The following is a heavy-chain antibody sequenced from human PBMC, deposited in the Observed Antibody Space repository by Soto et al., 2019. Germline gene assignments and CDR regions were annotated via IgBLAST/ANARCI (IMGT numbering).Heavy chain of an antibody. D-gene: IGHD5-18*01. CDR2: ISYDGSNK. CDR3: AKDSSPSWIQLWHGYYYYGMDV. V-gene: IGHV3-30*18. Sequence: QVQLVESGGGVVQPGRSLRLSCAASGFTFSSYGMHWVRQAPGKGLEWVAVISYDGSNKYYADSVKGRLTISRDNSKNTLYLQMNSLRAEDTAVYYCAKDSSPSWIQLWHGYYYYGMDVWGQGTTVTVSS. J-gene: IGHJ6*02. CDR1: GFTFSSYG.